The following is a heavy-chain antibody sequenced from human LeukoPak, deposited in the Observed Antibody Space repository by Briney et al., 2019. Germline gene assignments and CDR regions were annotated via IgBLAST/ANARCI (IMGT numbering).Heavy chain of an antibody. Sequence: GESLKISRKGSGYSFTNYWVGWVRQMPGKGLEWMGIIFPGDSNTRYSPSFQDQVTISADKSITTAYLQWRSLEASDTAMYYCASGYYDSSGYYSSYFDYWGQGTQVTVSS. CDR2: IFPGDSNT. J-gene: IGHJ4*02. V-gene: IGHV5-51*01. D-gene: IGHD3-22*01. CDR1: GYSFTNYW. CDR3: ASGYYDSSGYYSSYFDY.